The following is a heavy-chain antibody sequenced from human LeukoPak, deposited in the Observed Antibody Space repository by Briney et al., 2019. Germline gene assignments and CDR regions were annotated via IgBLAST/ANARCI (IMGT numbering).Heavy chain of an antibody. D-gene: IGHD3-22*01. Sequence: PSETLSLTCAVYGGSFSGYYWSWIRQPPGKGLEWIGEINHSGSTNYNPSLKSRVTISVDTSKNQFSLKLSSVTAADTAVYYCARADGDYYDSSGPYYFDYWGQGTLVTVSS. CDR2: INHSGST. J-gene: IGHJ4*02. CDR1: GGSFSGYY. V-gene: IGHV4-34*09. CDR3: ARADGDYYDSSGPYYFDY.